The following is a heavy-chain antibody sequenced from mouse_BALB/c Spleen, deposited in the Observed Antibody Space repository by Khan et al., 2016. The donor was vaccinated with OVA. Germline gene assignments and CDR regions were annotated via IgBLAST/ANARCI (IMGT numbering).Heavy chain of an antibody. CDR2: ISYSGNT. J-gene: IGHJ2*01. CDR1: GYSITTDYA. V-gene: IGHV3-2*02. CDR3: ARVCGGDLDY. Sequence: EVQLQESGPGLVKPSQSLSLTCTVTGYSITTDYAWNWIRQFPGNKLEWMGYISYSGNTKYNPSLKSRISITRDTSKNQFFLQLKSVTTEDTARYYCARVCGGDLDYWGQGTTLTVSS.